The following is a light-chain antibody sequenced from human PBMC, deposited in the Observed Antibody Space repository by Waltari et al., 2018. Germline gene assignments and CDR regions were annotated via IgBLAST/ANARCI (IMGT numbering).Light chain of an antibody. V-gene: IGKV2-28*01. J-gene: IGKJ1*01. CDR1: QSLLHSNGYTF. Sequence: EMVMTQSPLSLPVTPGEPASVSCMSSQSLLHSNGYTFLDWYVQKPGQSPQLLIYMVSNRASGVPDRFSGSGSGTDFTLEISRVEAEDVGVYYCMQARQTPWTFGQGTKVEIK. CDR3: MQARQTPWT. CDR2: MVS.